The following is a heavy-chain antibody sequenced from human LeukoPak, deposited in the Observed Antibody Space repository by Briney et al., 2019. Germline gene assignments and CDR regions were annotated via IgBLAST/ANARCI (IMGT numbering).Heavy chain of an antibody. Sequence: ASVKVSCKASGYTFTSYYMYWVRQAPGQGLEWMGIINPSGGSTSYAQKFQGRVTMTRDMSTSTVYMELSSLRSEDTAVYYCARYPKIVGATFTIDAFDIWGQGTMVTVSS. V-gene: IGHV1-46*01. D-gene: IGHD1-26*01. CDR1: GYTFTSYY. CDR2: INPSGGST. CDR3: ARYPKIVGATFTIDAFDI. J-gene: IGHJ3*02.